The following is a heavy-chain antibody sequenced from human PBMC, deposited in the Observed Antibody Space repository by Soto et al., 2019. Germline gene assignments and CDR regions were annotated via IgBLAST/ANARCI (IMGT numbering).Heavy chain of an antibody. CDR1: GFTFSNYE. J-gene: IGHJ1*01. Sequence: VGSLRLSRAASGFTFSNYEMNWVRQAPGKGLEWVSYISSSGSTIYYADSVKGRFTISRDNAKNSLYLQMNSLRAEDTAVYYCASGLYYDILTGYFQHWGQGTLVTVSS. CDR3: ASGLYYDILTGYFQH. CDR2: ISSSGSTI. D-gene: IGHD3-9*01. V-gene: IGHV3-48*03.